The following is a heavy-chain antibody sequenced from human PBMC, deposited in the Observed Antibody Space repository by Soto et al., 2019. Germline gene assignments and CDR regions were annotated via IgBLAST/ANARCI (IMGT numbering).Heavy chain of an antibody. D-gene: IGHD2-15*01. CDR1: GGSFSGYY. CDR2: INHSGST. V-gene: IGHV4-34*01. J-gene: IGHJ4*02. CDR3: ARGPTSLSSPSPPHYFDY. Sequence: SETLSLTCAVYGGSFSGYYWSWIRQPPGKGPEWIGEINHSGSTNYNPSLKSRVTISVDTSKNQFSLKLSSVTAADTAVYYCARGPTSLSSPSPPHYFDYWGQGALVTVSS.